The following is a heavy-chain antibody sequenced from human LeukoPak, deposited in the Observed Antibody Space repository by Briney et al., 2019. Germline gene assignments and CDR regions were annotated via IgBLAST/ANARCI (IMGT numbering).Heavy chain of an antibody. J-gene: IGHJ4*02. CDR1: GGSFSGYY. D-gene: IGHD5-12*01. CDR3: AREKRRGRGYSGYDYERRGHFDY. CDR2: INHSGST. Sequence: SETLSLTCAVYGGSFSGYYWSWIRQPPGKGLEWIGEINHSGSTNYNPSLKSRVTISVDTSKNQFSLKLSSVTAADTAVYYCAREKRRGRGYSGYDYERRGHFDYWGQGTLVTVSS. V-gene: IGHV4-34*01.